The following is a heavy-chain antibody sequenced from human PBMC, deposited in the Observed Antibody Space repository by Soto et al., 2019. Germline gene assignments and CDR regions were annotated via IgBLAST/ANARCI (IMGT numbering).Heavy chain of an antibody. Sequence: EVQLVQSGAEVTKPGESLKISCKGSGYSFTNYWIGWVRQMPGKGLEWMGIIYPGDSGTRYSPSFQGQVTISADKSISTASPQGGSLKASDTAMYYCARQGGGGEYYFDYWGQGTLVTVSS. D-gene: IGHD3-16*01. V-gene: IGHV5-51*01. CDR2: IYPGDSGT. CDR3: ARQGGGGEYYFDY. CDR1: GYSFTNYW. J-gene: IGHJ4*02.